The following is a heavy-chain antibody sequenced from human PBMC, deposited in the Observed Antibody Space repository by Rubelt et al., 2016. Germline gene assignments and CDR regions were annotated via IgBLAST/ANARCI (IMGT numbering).Heavy chain of an antibody. D-gene: IGHD6-19*01. Sequence: QVQLVQSGAEVKKPGSSVKVSCKASGGTFSSYAINWVRQDPGQGLEWMGGIIPIFGTANNGKKFQGRFTITADESTSTAYMELSSLRSEDTAGYYCARVLAVAGMEVDYWGQGTLVTVSS. CDR1: GGTFSSYA. CDR3: ARVLAVAGMEVDY. CDR2: IIPIFGTA. J-gene: IGHJ4*02. V-gene: IGHV1-69*01.